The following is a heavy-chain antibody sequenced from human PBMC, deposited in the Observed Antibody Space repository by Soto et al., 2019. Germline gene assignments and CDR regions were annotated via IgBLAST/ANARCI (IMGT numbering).Heavy chain of an antibody. J-gene: IGHJ5*02. CDR1: GFPFSDFY. CDR2: IRNKANYYTT. CDR3: LIVGGTRT. V-gene: IGHV3-72*01. D-gene: IGHD1-26*01. Sequence: EVQVVESGGGLVQPGGSLRLSCAASGFPFSDFYIDWVRQAPGKGLEWVARIRNKANYYTTDYAASVKGRFTISRDDSKNSVYLQMNSLKTEDTAVYYCLIVGGTRTWGQGTLVSVSS.